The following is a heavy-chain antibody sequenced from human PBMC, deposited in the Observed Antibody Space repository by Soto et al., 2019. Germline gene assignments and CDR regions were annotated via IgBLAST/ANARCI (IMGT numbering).Heavy chain of an antibody. CDR1: GGSISSGVYY. CDR3: ARAYYDASGYGLDP. D-gene: IGHD3-22*01. V-gene: IGHV4-61*08. Sequence: SETLSLTCTVSGGSISSGVYYWSWIRQPPGKGLEWIGYIYYSDSINYNPSLKSRVIISVDTSKNQFSLSLNSVTAADTAVYYCARAYYDASGYGLDPWGQGTLVTVSS. CDR2: IYYSDSI. J-gene: IGHJ5*02.